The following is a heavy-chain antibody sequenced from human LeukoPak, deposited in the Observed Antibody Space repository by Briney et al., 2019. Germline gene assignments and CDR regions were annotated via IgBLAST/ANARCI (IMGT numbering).Heavy chain of an antibody. J-gene: IGHJ4*02. V-gene: IGHV3-23*01. CDR2: ISASGTST. D-gene: IGHD5-18*01. Sequence: GGSLRLSCAASGFSFSSYGMSWVRQAPGKGLEWVSAISASGTSTYYADSVKGRFTISRDNSKNTLYLQMNSLRAEDTAVYYCARVDTAMVTYYFDYWGQGTLVTVSS. CDR3: ARVDTAMVTYYFDY. CDR1: GFSFSSYG.